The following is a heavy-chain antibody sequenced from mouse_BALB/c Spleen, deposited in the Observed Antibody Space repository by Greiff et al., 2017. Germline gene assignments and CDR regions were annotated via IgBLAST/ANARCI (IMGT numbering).Heavy chain of an antibody. J-gene: IGHJ2*01. CDR3: ARGGITTVVAVDY. CDR2: INPYNGDT. Sequence: VQLQQSGPELVKPGASVKISCKASGYSFTGYFMNWVMQSHGKSLEWIRRINPYNGDTFYNQKFKGKATLTVDKSSSTAHMELRSLASEDSAVYYCARGGITTVVAVDYWGQGTTLTVSS. V-gene: IGHV1-20*02. D-gene: IGHD1-1*01. CDR1: GYSFTGYF.